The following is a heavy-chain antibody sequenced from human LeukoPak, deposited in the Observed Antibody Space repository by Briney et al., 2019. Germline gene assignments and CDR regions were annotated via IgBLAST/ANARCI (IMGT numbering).Heavy chain of an antibody. D-gene: IGHD5-24*01. J-gene: IGHJ5*02. V-gene: IGHV3-9*01. CDR3: AKDIGPTMAATYNWFDP. CDR2: ISWNSGSI. CDR1: GFTFDDYA. Sequence: AGGSLRLSCAASGFTFDDYAMHWVRQAPGKGLEWVSGISWNSGSIGYADSVKGRFTVSRDNAKNSLYLQMNSLSAEDTALYYCAKDIGPTMAATYNWFDPWGQGTLVTVSS.